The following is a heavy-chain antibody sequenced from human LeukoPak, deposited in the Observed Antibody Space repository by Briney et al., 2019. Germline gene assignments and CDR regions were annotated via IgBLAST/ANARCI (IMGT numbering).Heavy chain of an antibody. V-gene: IGHV4-61*02. D-gene: IGHD5-12*01. CDR3: ARVGGYDQFDY. Sequence: SNTLSLTCTVSGGSISSGSYYWSWIRQPAGKGLEWIGRIYTSGSTNYNPSLKSRVTISVDTSKNQFSLKLSSVTAADTAVYYCARVGGYDQFDYWGQGTLVTVSS. CDR2: IYTSGST. J-gene: IGHJ4*02. CDR1: GGSISSGSYY.